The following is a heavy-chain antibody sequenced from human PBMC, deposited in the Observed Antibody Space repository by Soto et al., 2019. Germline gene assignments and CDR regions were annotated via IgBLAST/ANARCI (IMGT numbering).Heavy chain of an antibody. J-gene: IGHJ4*02. Sequence: SETLSLTYTVSGDSISTCYWSWIRQPAGKGLEWIGYIYYTGSTNYNPSLKSRVTMSVDTSKKQFSLKLTSANAADTAVYYCARQRGNYFDYWGQGSLVTVSS. CDR3: ARQRGNYFDY. D-gene: IGHD3-10*01. CDR1: GDSISTCY. CDR2: IYYTGST. V-gene: IGHV4-59*01.